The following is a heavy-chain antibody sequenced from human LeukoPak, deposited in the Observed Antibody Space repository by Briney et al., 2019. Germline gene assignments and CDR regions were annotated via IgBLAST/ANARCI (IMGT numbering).Heavy chain of an antibody. D-gene: IGHD3-10*01. CDR3: ARERRGEYYFDY. V-gene: IGHV3-21*01. J-gene: IGHJ4*02. Sequence: PGGSLRLSCAASGFTFSSYSMNWVRQAPGKGLEWVSSISSSSSYIYYADSVKGRFTISRDNAKNSLYLQMNSLSAEDTAVYYCARERRGEYYFDYWGQGTLVTVSS. CDR1: GFTFSSYS. CDR2: ISSSSSYI.